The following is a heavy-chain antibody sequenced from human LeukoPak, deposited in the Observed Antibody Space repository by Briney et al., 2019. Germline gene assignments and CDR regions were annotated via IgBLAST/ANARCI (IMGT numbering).Heavy chain of an antibody. CDR3: ARDMMYGDSSDY. CDR1: RFTFRTYW. Sequence: PGGSLRLSCAASRFTFRTYWMSWARRAPGKGLEWVANINQDGREKYYVDSVKGRFTISRDNAKNSLYLQMNSLRAEDTAVYYCARDMMYGDSSDYWGQGNLVTVSS. CDR2: INQDGREK. J-gene: IGHJ4*02. D-gene: IGHD4-17*01. V-gene: IGHV3-7*03.